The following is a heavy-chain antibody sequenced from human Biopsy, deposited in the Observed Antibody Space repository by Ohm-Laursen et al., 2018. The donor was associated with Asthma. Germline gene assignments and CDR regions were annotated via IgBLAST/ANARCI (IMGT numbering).Heavy chain of an antibody. Sequence: ASVKVSCTAHGDILSSFGIKWVRKAPGQGLEWMGGVIPIYGTTHTAQKFQGRVTITADESTSTAYMELTSLRKEDTAVYFCARRGGVRRYFDYWGQGTLVTVSS. CDR1: GDILSSFG. CDR3: ARRGGVRRYFDY. D-gene: IGHD3-16*01. CDR2: VIPIYGTT. V-gene: IGHV1-69*13. J-gene: IGHJ4*02.